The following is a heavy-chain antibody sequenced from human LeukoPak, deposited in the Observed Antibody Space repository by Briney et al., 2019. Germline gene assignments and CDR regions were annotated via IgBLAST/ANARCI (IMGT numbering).Heavy chain of an antibody. CDR2: ISAGGGNT. D-gene: IGHD1-26*01. Sequence: PGGSLRLSCAASGFTFSNFAMSWVRQAPGKGLEWVSAISAGGGNTYYADSVKGRFTISRDNSKNTLYLQMNSLRAEDTAVYSCAVPQWELLNWGQGTLVTVSS. J-gene: IGHJ4*02. CDR1: GFTFSNFA. V-gene: IGHV3-23*01. CDR3: AVPQWELLN.